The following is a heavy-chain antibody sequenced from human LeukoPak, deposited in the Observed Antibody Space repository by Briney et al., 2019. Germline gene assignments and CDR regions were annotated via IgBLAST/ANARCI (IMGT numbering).Heavy chain of an antibody. V-gene: IGHV4-38-2*02. D-gene: IGHD5-12*01. Sequence: SETLSLTCTVSGYSISSGYYWAWIRQPPGKGLEWIGSIFHTGSTYHNPSLKSRVTISVDTSKNQFSLKLNSVTAADTAVYYCARRDIVATKDAFDIWGQGTMVTVSS. CDR2: IFHTGST. CDR3: ARRDIVATKDAFDI. CDR1: GYSISSGYY. J-gene: IGHJ3*02.